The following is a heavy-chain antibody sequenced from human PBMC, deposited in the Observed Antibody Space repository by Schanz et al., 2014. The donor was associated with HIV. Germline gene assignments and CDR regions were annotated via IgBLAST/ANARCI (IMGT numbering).Heavy chain of an antibody. J-gene: IGHJ4*02. D-gene: IGHD2-21*02. CDR3: ARNEFRLLPFDF. CDR2: ISTYNGHT. V-gene: IGHV1-18*04. CDR1: GYRFISYG. Sequence: QVQLVQSGAEVKKPGASVKVSCKASGYRFISYGISWVRQAPGQGLEWMGWISTYNGHTDYAQKVQGRVTMTADTSTNTAYMELRSLRSDDTGVYYCARNEFRLLPFDFWGQGTLVTVSS.